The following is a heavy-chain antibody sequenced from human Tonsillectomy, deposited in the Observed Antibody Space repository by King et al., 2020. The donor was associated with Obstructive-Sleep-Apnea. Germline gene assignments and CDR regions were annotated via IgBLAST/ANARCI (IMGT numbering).Heavy chain of an antibody. V-gene: IGHV1-18*01. CDR3: ARPLRGYSGYDSTYYYYGMDV. Sequence: QLVQSGAEVKKPGASVKVSCKASNYTFTSYGISWVRQAPGQGLEWMGWISAYNGNTIYAQKLQGRVTMTTDTPTSTAYMELRSLRSDDTAVYYCARPLRGYSGYDSTYYYYGMDVWGQGTTVTVSS. J-gene: IGHJ6*02. D-gene: IGHD5-12*01. CDR2: ISAYNGNT. CDR1: NYTFTSYG.